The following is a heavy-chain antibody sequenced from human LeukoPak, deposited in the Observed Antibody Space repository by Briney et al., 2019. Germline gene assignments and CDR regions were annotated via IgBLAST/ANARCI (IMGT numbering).Heavy chain of an antibody. CDR3: ARDRYYYMDV. CDR2: IYSDGST. V-gene: IGHV4-4*08. J-gene: IGHJ6*03. Sequence: SETLSLTCTVSDGSIYSYFWNWIRQPPGKGLEWIAYIYSDGSTDYNPSLKSRVTISVDTSKNQFSLKLSSVTAADTAVYYCARDRYYYMDVWGKGTTVTVSS. CDR1: DGSIYSYF.